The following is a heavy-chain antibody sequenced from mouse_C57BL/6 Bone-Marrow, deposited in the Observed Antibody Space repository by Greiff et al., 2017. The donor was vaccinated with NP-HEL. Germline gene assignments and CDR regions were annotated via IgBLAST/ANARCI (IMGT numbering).Heavy chain of an antibody. CDR1: GYTFTSYG. Sequence: VQLQQSGAELARPGASVKLSCKASGYTFTSYGISWVKQRTGQGLEWIGEIYPRSGNTYYNEKFKGKATLTADKSSSTAYMELRSLTSEDSAVYFCARLSVTTVVATPEFDYWGQGTTLTVSS. J-gene: IGHJ2*01. V-gene: IGHV1-81*01. CDR3: ARLSVTTVVATPEFDY. D-gene: IGHD1-1*01. CDR2: IYPRSGNT.